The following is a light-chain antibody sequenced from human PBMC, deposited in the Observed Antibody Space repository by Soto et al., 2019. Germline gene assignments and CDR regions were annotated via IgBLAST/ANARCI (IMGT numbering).Light chain of an antibody. J-gene: IGKJ3*01. Sequence: EIVLTQSPGTLSLSPGERATRSCRASQSVSNNYLAWYQQKPGQAPRLLIYGASNRATGIPDRFSGSGSGTDFTLTISRLEPEDFAVYYCQQYNYWPPSFGPGTKVDIK. V-gene: IGKV3-20*01. CDR1: QSVSNNY. CDR2: GAS. CDR3: QQYNYWPPS.